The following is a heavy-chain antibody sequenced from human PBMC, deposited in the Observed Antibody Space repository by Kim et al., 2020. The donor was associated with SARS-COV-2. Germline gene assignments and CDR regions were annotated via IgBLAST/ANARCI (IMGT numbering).Heavy chain of an antibody. CDR1: GFAFNTYW. CDR3: VRDRPQWD. J-gene: IGHJ4*02. V-gene: IGHV3-74*01. CDR2: IFSDGTT. D-gene: IGHD6-6*01. Sequence: GGSLRLSCAASGFAFNTYWIHWVRQVTGKGLVWVSRIFSDGTTSYADSVKGRFTISRDNAKNMVYLQMNSLRPEDTAVYHCVRDRPQWDWGQGTLVTVSS.